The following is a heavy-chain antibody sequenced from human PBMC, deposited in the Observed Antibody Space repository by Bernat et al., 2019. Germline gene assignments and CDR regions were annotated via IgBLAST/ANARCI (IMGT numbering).Heavy chain of an antibody. CDR3: ARGRGTGDFDY. D-gene: IGHD3-10*01. V-gene: IGHV1-46*01. CDR2: INPSGGTT. CDR1: GYTFTTYY. J-gene: IGHJ4*02. Sequence: QVQLVQSGAEVKKPGASVKVSCKASGYTFTTYYMHWVRQAPGQGLEWMGIINPSGGTTNYAQKLQVGGTMTRDTSTSTVYMELSSLRSEDTAVYYCARGRGTGDFDYWGQGTLVTVSS.